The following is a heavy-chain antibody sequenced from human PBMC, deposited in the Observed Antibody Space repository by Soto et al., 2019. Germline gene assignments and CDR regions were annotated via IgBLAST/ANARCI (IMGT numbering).Heavy chain of an antibody. CDR1: GFTFSRYT. Sequence: GGSLRLSCAASGFTFSRYTMSWVRQAPGKGLEWVSGISGSGGSTHYADSVKGRFSISRDNYKNTVHLQMNSLGAGDTAVYYCAKGCSGTSCQKGYSSSDYWGQGTLVTVSS. CDR3: AKGCSGTSCQKGYSSSDY. CDR2: ISGSGGST. V-gene: IGHV3-23*01. D-gene: IGHD2-2*01. J-gene: IGHJ4*02.